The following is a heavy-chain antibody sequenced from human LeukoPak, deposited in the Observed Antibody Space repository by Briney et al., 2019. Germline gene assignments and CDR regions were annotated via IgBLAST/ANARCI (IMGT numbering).Heavy chain of an antibody. J-gene: IGHJ5*01. CDR2: INANSGTT. CDR3: AKPISGGLAVTADWFHP. V-gene: IGHV3-23*01. Sequence: AGSLWLSCTASGFAVSIDAMSWLRQPQENGMEWVSTINANSGTTSYAASVRGRFTISRDNSKNTLYLQLNTLRADDTATYYCAKPISGGLAVTADWFHPWGQGTLVVVSS. D-gene: IGHD6-19*01. CDR1: GFAVSIDA.